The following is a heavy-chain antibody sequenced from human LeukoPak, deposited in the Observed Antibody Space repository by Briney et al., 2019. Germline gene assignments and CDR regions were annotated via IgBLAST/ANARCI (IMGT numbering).Heavy chain of an antibody. CDR1: GFTFSNYA. J-gene: IGHJ3*02. V-gene: IGHV3-23*01. Sequence: GGSLRLSCAASGFTFSNYAIHWVRQAPGKGLEWVSAISGSGGSTYYADSVKGRFTISRDNSKNTLYLQMNSLRAEDTAVYYCANSIAARLNAFDIWGQGTMVTVSS. CDR3: ANSIAARLNAFDI. D-gene: IGHD6-6*01. CDR2: ISGSGGST.